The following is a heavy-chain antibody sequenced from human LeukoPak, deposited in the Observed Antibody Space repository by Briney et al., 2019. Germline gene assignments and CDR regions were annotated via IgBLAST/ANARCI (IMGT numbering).Heavy chain of an antibody. CDR1: GGSFSGYY. D-gene: IGHD5-18*01. Sequence: SETLSLTCAVYGGSFSGYYWSWIRQPPGKGLEWIEEINHSGSTDYNPSLKSRVAISVDTSKNQFSLKLSSVTAADTAVYYCARGRRGYSYGHLDYWGQGTLVTVSS. J-gene: IGHJ4*02. CDR3: ARGRRGYSYGHLDY. V-gene: IGHV4-34*01. CDR2: INHSGST.